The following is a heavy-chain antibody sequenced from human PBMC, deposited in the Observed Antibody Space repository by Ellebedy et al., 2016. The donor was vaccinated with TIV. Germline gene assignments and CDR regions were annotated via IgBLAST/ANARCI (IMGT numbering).Heavy chain of an antibody. J-gene: IGHJ4*02. Sequence: ASVKVSCKASGGTFSSYAISWVRQAPGQGLEWMGRIIPILGIANYAQKFQGRVTITADKSTSTAYMELSSLRSEDTAVYYCARGKDSSPEPIDYWGQGTLVTVSS. D-gene: IGHD1-14*01. CDR2: IIPILGIA. CDR3: ARGKDSSPEPIDY. V-gene: IGHV1-69*04. CDR1: GGTFSSYA.